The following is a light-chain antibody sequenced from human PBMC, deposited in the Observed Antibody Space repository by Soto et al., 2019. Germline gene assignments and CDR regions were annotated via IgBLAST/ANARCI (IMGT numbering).Light chain of an antibody. CDR2: AAS. CDR1: QRISSY. J-gene: IGKJ1*01. CDR3: QQGYSPPWT. Sequence: DIQMTQSPSSLSASVGDRVTITCRASQRISSYLNWYRHKPGKAPQLLIYAASSLQSGVPSRFSGSGSGTDFTLTISSLQPEDFATYYCQQGYSPPWTFGQGTKVEIK. V-gene: IGKV1-39*01.